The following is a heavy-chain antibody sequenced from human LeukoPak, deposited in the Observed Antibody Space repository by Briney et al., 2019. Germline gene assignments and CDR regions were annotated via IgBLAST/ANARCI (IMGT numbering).Heavy chain of an antibody. CDR1: GFNVRTSY. D-gene: IGHD3-3*01. CDR3: ARDFFDFWSGSWV. V-gene: IGHV3-53*01. Sequence: GGSLRLSCAVSGFNVRTSYMSWVRQAPGKGLEWVPVIFRGGSTYYGDSVRGRFSISRDNSKNMVYLQMNNLRAEDTAVYFCARDFFDFWSGSWVWGQGTLVTVSS. J-gene: IGHJ4*03. CDR2: IFRGGST.